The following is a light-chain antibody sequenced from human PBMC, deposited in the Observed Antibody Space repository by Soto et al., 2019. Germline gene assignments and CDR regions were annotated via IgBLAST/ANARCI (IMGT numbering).Light chain of an antibody. CDR2: EVS. V-gene: IGLV2-8*01. Sequence: QSALTQPPSASGSPGQSVTISCTGTSSDVGGYNYVSWYQQHPGKAPKLMIYEVSKRPSGVPDRFSGSKSGNTASLTVSGLHADDEADYYCSSYAGSNVVFGGGTKVTVL. J-gene: IGLJ2*01. CDR1: SSDVGGYNY. CDR3: SSYAGSNVV.